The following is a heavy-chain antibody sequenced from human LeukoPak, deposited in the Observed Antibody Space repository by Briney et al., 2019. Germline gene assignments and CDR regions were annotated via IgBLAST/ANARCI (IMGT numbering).Heavy chain of an antibody. V-gene: IGHV5-51*01. Sequence: GESLKISCKGSGYSFTSYWIGWVRQMPGKGLEWMGIIYPGDSDTRYSPSFQGQVTISADKSISTAYLQWTSLKASDSAMFYCVRIDGSGSYYNDYYFVYWGQGTLVTVSS. J-gene: IGHJ4*02. CDR2: IYPGDSDT. CDR3: VRIDGSGSYYNDYYFVY. D-gene: IGHD3-10*01. CDR1: GYSFTSYW.